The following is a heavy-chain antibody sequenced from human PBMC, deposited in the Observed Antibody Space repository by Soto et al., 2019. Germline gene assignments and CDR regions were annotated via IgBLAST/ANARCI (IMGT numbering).Heavy chain of an antibody. CDR1: GYTFINYY. J-gene: IGHJ4*02. CDR3: ARQLAYCGGDCYTEPIEY. V-gene: IGHV1-2*02. CDR2: VNPRSGDT. Sequence: ASVKVSCKASGYTFINYYIHWVRQAPGQGLEWMGWVNPRSGDTNYAQKFQGRVTMTRDTSISTAYMELSRLRSDDTAVYYCARQLAYCGGDCYTEPIEYWGQGTLVTVSS. D-gene: IGHD2-21*02.